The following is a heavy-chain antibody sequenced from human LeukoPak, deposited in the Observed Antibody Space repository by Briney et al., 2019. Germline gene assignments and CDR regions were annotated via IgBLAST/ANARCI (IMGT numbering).Heavy chain of an antibody. J-gene: IGHJ3*02. Sequence: GGSLRLSCAASGFTFSSYGMHWVRQAPGKGLEWVAFIRHDGSNKYYADSVKGRFTISRDNSKNTLYLQMNSLRTEDTAVYYCARLSWSGYKSYAFDIWGQGTMVTVSS. CDR1: GFTFSSYG. CDR2: IRHDGSNK. D-gene: IGHD3-3*01. V-gene: IGHV3-30*02. CDR3: ARLSWSGYKSYAFDI.